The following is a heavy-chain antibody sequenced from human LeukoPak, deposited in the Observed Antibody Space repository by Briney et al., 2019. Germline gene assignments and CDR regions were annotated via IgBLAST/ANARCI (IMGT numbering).Heavy chain of an antibody. CDR2: FDPEDGET. CDR3: ATTHWFGGSVGD. D-gene: IGHD3-10*01. CDR1: GYTLTELS. Sequence: ASVNVSCKVSGYTLTELSMHWVRPAPGKGLEGVGGFDPEDGETIYEQKFQGRVTMTEDTTTDTAYMELSSMRSEDTAVDYCATTHWFGGSVGDWGQGTLITVSS. J-gene: IGHJ4*02. V-gene: IGHV1-24*01.